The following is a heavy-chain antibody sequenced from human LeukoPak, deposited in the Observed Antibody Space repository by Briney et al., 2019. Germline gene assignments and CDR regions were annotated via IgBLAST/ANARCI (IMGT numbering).Heavy chain of an antibody. CDR1: GFTVSSNY. J-gene: IGHJ4*02. D-gene: IGHD3-22*01. Sequence: PGGSLRLSCAASGFTVSSNYMSWVRQAPGKGLEWVSVIYSGGSTYYADSVKGRFTISRDNSKNTLYLQMNSLRAEDTAVYYCAREAHMYYYDSSGYYDYWGQGTLVTVSS. V-gene: IGHV3-66*01. CDR3: AREAHMYYYDSSGYYDY. CDR2: IYSGGST.